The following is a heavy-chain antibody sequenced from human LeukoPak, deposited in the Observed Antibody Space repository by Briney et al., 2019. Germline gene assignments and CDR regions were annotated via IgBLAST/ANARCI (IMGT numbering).Heavy chain of an antibody. V-gene: IGHV1-69*04. J-gene: IGHJ3*02. CDR1: GGTFSSYA. Sequence: SVKVSCKASGGTFSSYAISWVRQAPGQGLEWMGRIIPILGIANYAQKFQGRVTITADKSTSTAHMELRRLESGDTAVYYCTRGRVRRDAFDIWGQGTMVTVSS. CDR2: IIPILGIA. CDR3: TRGRVRRDAFDI. D-gene: IGHD5/OR15-5a*01.